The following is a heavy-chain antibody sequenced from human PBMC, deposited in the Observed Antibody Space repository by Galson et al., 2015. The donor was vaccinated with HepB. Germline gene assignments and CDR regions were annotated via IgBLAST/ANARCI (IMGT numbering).Heavy chain of an antibody. CDR1: GFTFSSYA. V-gene: IGHV3-23*01. Sequence: SLRLSCAASGFTFSSYAMSWVRQAPGKGLEWVSAISGSGGSTYYADSVKGRFTISRDNSKNTLYLQMNSLRAEDTAVYYCAKRTVGSGPDYYGMDVWGQGTTVTVSS. CDR3: AKRTVGSGPDYYGMDV. D-gene: IGHD3-10*01. J-gene: IGHJ6*02. CDR2: ISGSGGST.